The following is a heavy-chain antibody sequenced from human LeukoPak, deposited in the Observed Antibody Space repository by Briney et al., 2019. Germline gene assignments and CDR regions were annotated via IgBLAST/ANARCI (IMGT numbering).Heavy chain of an antibody. CDR3: ARGSGSSGYAGYFDY. CDR1: GFTFRRYG. V-gene: IGHV3-30*03. J-gene: IGHJ4*02. D-gene: IGHD3-22*01. Sequence: GGSLRLSCAASGFTFRRYGMTWVRQAPGKGLEWLAVLSSDGSGIRHADSVKGRFTISRDNSKNTLYLQMDSLRTEDTAVYYCARGSGSSGYAGYFDYWGQGTLVTVSS. CDR2: LSSDGSGI.